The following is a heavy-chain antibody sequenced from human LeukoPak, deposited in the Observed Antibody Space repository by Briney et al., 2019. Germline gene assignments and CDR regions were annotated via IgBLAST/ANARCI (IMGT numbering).Heavy chain of an antibody. V-gene: IGHV4-34*01. CDR3: ARARRDSGYYKVDY. J-gene: IGHJ4*02. CDR1: GGSLSGSY. Sequence: KPSETLSLTCAVYGGSLSGSYWSWIRQPPGKGLEWIGEINHSGSANYNPSLKSRVTLSIDKSKNQFSLNLNSATAADTAVYYCARARRDSGYYKVDYWGQGTLVTVSS. D-gene: IGHD3-3*01. CDR2: INHSGSA.